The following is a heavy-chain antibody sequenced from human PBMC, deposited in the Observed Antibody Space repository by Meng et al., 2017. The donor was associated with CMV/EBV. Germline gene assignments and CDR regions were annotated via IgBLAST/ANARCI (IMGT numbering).Heavy chain of an antibody. CDR2: IKTKVDGETE. CDR3: TTDNWLGCGHCYPVGFDP. D-gene: IGHD3-10*01. V-gene: IGHV3-15*07. Sequence: FSNTWMNWVRQAPGKGLEWVARIKTKVDGETELYSAPVKGRFTIIRDDSKSTLYLQMNSLESEDTAVYYCTTDNWLGCGHCYPVGFDPWGQGTLVTVSS. J-gene: IGHJ5*02. CDR1: FSNTW.